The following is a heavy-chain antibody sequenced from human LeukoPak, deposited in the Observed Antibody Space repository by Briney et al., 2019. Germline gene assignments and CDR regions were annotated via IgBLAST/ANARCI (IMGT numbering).Heavy chain of an antibody. V-gene: IGHV4-34*01. D-gene: IGHD1-14*01. CDR1: SGSFSGYY. Sequence: PSETLSLTCAVYSGSFSGYYWSWLRQPPGKGLEWIGEISPSGSTTYNPSLKTRVTISTDTSKNQFSLKLNSVTAADTAVYYCAGDHYLALKDWGHGMLVTVSS. J-gene: IGHJ4*01. CDR2: ISPSGST. CDR3: AGDHYLALKD.